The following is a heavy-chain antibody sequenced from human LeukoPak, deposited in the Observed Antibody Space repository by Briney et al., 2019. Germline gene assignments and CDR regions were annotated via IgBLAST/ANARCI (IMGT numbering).Heavy chain of an antibody. CDR1: RYSFTSYW. CDR2: IYPGDSDT. CDR3: ARPLIAAAGTIDP. V-gene: IGHV5-51*01. J-gene: IGHJ5*02. D-gene: IGHD6-13*01. Sequence: GESLKISCKGSRYSFTSYWIGWVRQMPGKGLEWMGIIYPGDSDTRYSPSFQGQVTISADKSISTAYLQWSSLKASDTAMYYCARPLIAAAGTIDPWGQGTLVTVSS.